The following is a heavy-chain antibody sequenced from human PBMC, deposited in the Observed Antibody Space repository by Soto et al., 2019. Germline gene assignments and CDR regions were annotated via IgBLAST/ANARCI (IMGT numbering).Heavy chain of an antibody. J-gene: IGHJ6*03. CDR3: ARRGLATNYYYYYMDV. CDR1: GGSFSGYY. Sequence: SETLSLTCAVYGGSFSGYYWSWIRQPPGKGLEWIGEINHSGSTNYNPSLKSRVTISVDTSKNQFSLKLSSVTAADTAVYYCARRGLATNYYYYYMDVWGKGTTVTVSS. V-gene: IGHV4-34*01. CDR2: INHSGST. D-gene: IGHD3-10*01.